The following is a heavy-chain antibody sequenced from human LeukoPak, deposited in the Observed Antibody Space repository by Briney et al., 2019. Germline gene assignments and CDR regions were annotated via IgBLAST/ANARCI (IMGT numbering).Heavy chain of an antibody. Sequence: GEALKIYCQGSGYSFITYGIGWVRQVPGKGLEWMGIIYPGDSDSRYSPSFQGQVTISADKSISTAYLQWRSLKASETAMYYCAGPGLVAATSAFDIWGQGTMVTVSS. D-gene: IGHD1-26*01. CDR2: IYPGDSDS. CDR1: GYSFITYG. V-gene: IGHV5-51*01. J-gene: IGHJ3*02. CDR3: AGPGLVAATSAFDI.